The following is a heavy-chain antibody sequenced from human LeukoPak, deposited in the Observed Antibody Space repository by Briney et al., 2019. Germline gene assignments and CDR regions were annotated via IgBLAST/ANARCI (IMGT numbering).Heavy chain of an antibody. D-gene: IGHD3-10*01. J-gene: IGHJ4*02. CDR2: ISGSGGST. CDR3: ARERVRGVIRYYFDY. V-gene: IGHV3-23*01. Sequence: GGSLRLSCAASGFTFSSYAMSWVRQAPGKGLEWVSAISGSGGSTYYADSVKGRFTISRDNSKNTLYLQMNSLRAEDTAVYYCARERVRGVIRYYFDYWGQGTLVTVSS. CDR1: GFTFSSYA.